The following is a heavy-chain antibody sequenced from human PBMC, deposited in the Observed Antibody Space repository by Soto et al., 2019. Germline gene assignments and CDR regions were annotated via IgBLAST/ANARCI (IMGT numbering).Heavy chain of an antibody. CDR3: ARGEGRWFGDYYGMDV. CDR2: IIPIFGTA. V-gene: IGHV1-69*01. D-gene: IGHD3-10*01. Sequence: QVQLVQSGAEVKKPGSSVKVSCKASGGTFSSYAISWVRQAPGQGLEWMGGIIPIFGTANYAQKFQGRVTITADESTSPAYMELSSLRSEDTAVYYCARGEGRWFGDYYGMDVWGQGTTVTVSS. J-gene: IGHJ6*02. CDR1: GGTFSSYA.